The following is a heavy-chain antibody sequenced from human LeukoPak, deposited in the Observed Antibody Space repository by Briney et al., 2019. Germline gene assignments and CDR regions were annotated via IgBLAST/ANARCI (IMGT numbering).Heavy chain of an antibody. D-gene: IGHD1-14*01. J-gene: IGHJ4*02. CDR2: INWNGGST. CDR1: GFTFDDYG. CDR3: ASWNQRRYFDY. V-gene: IGHV3-20*04. Sequence: GGSLRLSCAASGFTFDDYGMSWVRQAPGKGLEWVSGINWNGGSTVYADSVKGRFTISRDNAKNSLYLQMNSLRAEDTALYYCASWNQRRYFDYWGQGTLVTVSS.